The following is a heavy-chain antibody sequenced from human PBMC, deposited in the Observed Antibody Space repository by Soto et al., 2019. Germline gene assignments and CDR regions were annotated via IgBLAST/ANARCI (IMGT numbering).Heavy chain of an antibody. D-gene: IGHD3-16*01. CDR2: IWYDGSNK. J-gene: IGHJ4*02. Sequence: QVQLVESGGGVVQPGRSLRLSCAASGFTFSSYGMHWVRQAPGKGLEWVAVIWYDGSNKYYADSVKGRFTISRDNSKNTLYLQMNSLRAEDTAVYYCARDPEFGYFDYWGQGTLVTVSS. CDR3: ARDPEFGYFDY. CDR1: GFTFSSYG. V-gene: IGHV3-33*01.